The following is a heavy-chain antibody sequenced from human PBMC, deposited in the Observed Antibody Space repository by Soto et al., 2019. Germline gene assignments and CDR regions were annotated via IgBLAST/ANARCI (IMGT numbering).Heavy chain of an antibody. CDR1: GFTFSSYG. V-gene: IGHV3-33*01. CDR2: IWYDGSNK. CDR3: ARDQGGDFLHPMDV. D-gene: IGHD3-3*01. J-gene: IGHJ6*04. Sequence: GGSLRLSCAASGFTFSSYGMHWVRQAPGKGLEWVAVIWYDGSNKYYVDSVKGRFTISKDNSKNTLYLQMNSLGVEDTAVYYCARDQGGDFLHPMDVWGKGTTVTVSS.